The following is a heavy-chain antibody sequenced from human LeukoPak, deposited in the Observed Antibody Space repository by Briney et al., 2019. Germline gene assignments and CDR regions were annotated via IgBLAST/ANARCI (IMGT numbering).Heavy chain of an antibody. CDR1: GFTFDDYA. J-gene: IGHJ4*02. D-gene: IGHD3-10*01. Sequence: GGSLRLSCAASGFTFDDYAMHWVRQAPGKGLEWVSGISWNSGSIGYADSVKGRFTISRDNAKNSLYLQVNSLRAEDTALYYCAKDGEYDPSGYFDYWGQGTLVTVSS. CDR3: AKDGEYDPSGYFDY. V-gene: IGHV3-9*01. CDR2: ISWNSGSI.